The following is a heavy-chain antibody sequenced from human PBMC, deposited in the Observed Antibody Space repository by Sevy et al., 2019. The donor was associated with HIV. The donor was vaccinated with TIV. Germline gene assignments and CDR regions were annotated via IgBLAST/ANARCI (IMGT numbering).Heavy chain of an antibody. V-gene: IGHV6-1*01. J-gene: IGHJ3*02. CDR2: TYYRSKWSN. CDR1: GDSVSSNSAA. Sequence: SQTLSLTCAISGDSVSSNSAAWNWIRQSPSRGLEWLGRTYYRSKWSNDYAVSVKSRITINPDTSKNQFSLQLNSVTPEDTAVYYCARGTYYYDSSGYEDAFDIWGQGTMVTVSS. D-gene: IGHD3-22*01. CDR3: ARGTYYYDSSGYEDAFDI.